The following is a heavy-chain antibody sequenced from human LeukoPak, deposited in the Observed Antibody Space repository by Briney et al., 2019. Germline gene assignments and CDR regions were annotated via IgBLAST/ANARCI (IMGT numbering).Heavy chain of an antibody. CDR1: GGSISSYY. Sequence: SETLSLTCTVSGGSISSYYLSWIRQPPGKGLEWIGYIYSSGNTNYNPSLKSRVTISVDTSKNQFCLKLSSVSAADTAVYYCERENPILYQRVEYFFDDWGQGTLVTVSS. CDR2: IYSSGNT. J-gene: IGHJ4*02. V-gene: IGHV4-59*01. D-gene: IGHD2-2*01. CDR3: ERENPILYQRVEYFFDD.